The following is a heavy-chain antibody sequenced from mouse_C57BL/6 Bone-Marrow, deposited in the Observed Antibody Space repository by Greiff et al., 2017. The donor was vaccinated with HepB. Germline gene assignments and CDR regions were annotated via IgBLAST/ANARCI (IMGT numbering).Heavy chain of an antibody. Sequence: EVKVEESGGGLVQPGGSMKLSCVASGFTFSNYWMNWVRQSPEKGLEWVAQIRLKSDNYATHYAESVKGRFTISRDDSKSSVYLQMNNLRAEDTGIYYCVTAQAIDYYAMDYWGQGTSVTVSS. D-gene: IGHD3-2*02. CDR1: GFTFSNYW. CDR3: VTAQAIDYYAMDY. CDR2: IRLKSDNYAT. V-gene: IGHV6-3*01. J-gene: IGHJ4*01.